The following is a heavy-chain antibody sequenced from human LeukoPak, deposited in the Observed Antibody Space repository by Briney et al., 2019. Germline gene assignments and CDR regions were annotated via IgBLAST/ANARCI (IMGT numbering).Heavy chain of an antibody. V-gene: IGHV3-23*01. CDR1: GLTFSNYA. D-gene: IGHD3-10*01. Sequence: GGPLRLSCAASGLTFSNYAMSWFRQAPGKGLEWVSGITSGFTPLYADSVKGRFTISRDNSKSTFHLQMTSLRAEDTAVYYCAKSAEYDSYWSFDYWGQGTLVTVSS. J-gene: IGHJ4*02. CDR3: AKSAEYDSYWSFDY. CDR2: ITSGFTP.